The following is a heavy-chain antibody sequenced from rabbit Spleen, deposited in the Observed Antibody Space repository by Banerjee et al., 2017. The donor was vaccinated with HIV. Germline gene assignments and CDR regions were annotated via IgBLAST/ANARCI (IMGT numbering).Heavy chain of an antibody. Sequence: QSLEESGGDLVKPGASLTLTCTASGVSFSMSSYMCWVRQAPGKGLEWIACIDSGSSGFTYFATWAIGRFTCSKTSSTTVTLQMTRLTAADTATYFCARDLVAVIGWNFNLWGPGTLVTVS. CDR1: GVSFSMSSY. CDR2: IDSGSSGFT. J-gene: IGHJ4*01. D-gene: IGHD2-1*01. V-gene: IGHV1S40*01. CDR3: ARDLVAVIGWNFNL.